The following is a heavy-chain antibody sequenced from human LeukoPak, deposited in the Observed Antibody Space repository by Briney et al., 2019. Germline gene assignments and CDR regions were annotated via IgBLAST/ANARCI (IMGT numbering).Heavy chain of an antibody. Sequence: GGSLELSCAASGFTFSNYWMHWVRQAPGKGLEWVSRINERATIISYADSVKGRFTISRENARNTLYLQMNSLTAEDTAVYYCVRDLILVWTPGDDFDHWGQGTLVTVSS. CDR1: GFTFSNYW. J-gene: IGHJ4*02. D-gene: IGHD3-16*01. V-gene: IGHV3-74*01. CDR2: INERATII. CDR3: VRDLILVWTPGDDFDH.